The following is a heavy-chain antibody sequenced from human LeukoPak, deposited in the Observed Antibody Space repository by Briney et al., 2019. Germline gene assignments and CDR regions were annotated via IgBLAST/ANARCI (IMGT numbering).Heavy chain of an antibody. CDR1: GGTFSSYA. CDR2: IIPIFGTA. J-gene: IGHJ4*02. Sequence: ASVKVSCKASGGTFSSYAISWVRQAPGQGLEWMGGIIPIFGTANYAQKFQGRVTITADKSTSTAYMELSSLRSEDTAVYYCARTGGDSYDSSGYYYFDYWGQGTLVTVSS. CDR3: ARTGGDSYDSSGYYYFDY. V-gene: IGHV1-69*06. D-gene: IGHD3-22*01.